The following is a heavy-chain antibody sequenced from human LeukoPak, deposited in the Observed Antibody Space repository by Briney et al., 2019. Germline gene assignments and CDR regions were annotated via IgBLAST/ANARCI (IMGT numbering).Heavy chain of an antibody. Sequence: GGSLRLSCVASGFTFSDHYMDWVRQAPGRGLEWVGRTRNKANSYTTEYGASVKGRFTISRDDAKKSLYLQMNSLKTEDTAVYFCARSSARRVPVAGKYYYYALDVWGQGTTVTVSS. CDR2: TRNKANSYTT. V-gene: IGHV3-72*01. CDR1: GFTFSDHY. J-gene: IGHJ6*02. D-gene: IGHD6-19*01. CDR3: ARSSARRVPVAGKYYYYALDV.